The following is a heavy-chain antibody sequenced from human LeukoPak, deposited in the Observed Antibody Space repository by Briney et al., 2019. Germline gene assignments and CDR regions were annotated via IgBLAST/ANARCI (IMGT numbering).Heavy chain of an antibody. CDR3: ARKLVGATPRLNWFDP. CDR2: INPNSGGT. CDR1: GYTFTGYY. V-gene: IGHV1-2*02. Sequence: ASVKVSCKASGYTFTGYYMHWVRQAPGQGLEWMGWINPNSGGTNYAQKLQGRVTMTTDTSTSTAYVELRSLRSDDTAVYYCARKLVGATPRLNWFDPWGQGTLVTVSS. J-gene: IGHJ5*02. D-gene: IGHD1-26*01.